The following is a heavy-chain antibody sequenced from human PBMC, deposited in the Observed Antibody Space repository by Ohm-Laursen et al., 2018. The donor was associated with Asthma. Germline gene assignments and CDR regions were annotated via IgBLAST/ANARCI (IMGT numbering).Heavy chain of an antibody. V-gene: IGHV3-30*18. CDR1: GFTFSSYG. CDR2: ISYDGSTK. Sequence: SLRLSCAASGFTFSSYGIHWVRQAPGKGLEWVAVISYDGSTKYYGDSVKGRFTISRDNSKNTLYLQMNSLRAEDTAVYYCAKEPTHTAAGTFDYWGQGTLVTVSS. D-gene: IGHD6-13*01. J-gene: IGHJ4*02. CDR3: AKEPTHTAAGTFDY.